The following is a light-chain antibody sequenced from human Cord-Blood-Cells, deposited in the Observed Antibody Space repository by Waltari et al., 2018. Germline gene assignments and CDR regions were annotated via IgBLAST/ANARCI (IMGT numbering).Light chain of an antibody. CDR2: DAS. V-gene: IGKV1-33*01. CDR1: QDISNY. CDR3: QQYDNLPYT. Sequence: DIQMTQSPSSLSVSVGDRVTITCQASQDISNYLNWYQQKPGKAPKLLIYDASNLETGVPSRFSGSGSGTDFTFTISSLQPEDIATYYCQQYDNLPYTFGQGTELEIK. J-gene: IGKJ2*01.